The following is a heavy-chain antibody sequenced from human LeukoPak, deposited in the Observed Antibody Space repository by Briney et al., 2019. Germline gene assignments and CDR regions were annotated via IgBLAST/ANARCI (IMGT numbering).Heavy chain of an antibody. CDR3: ARTRRITMVRGGILFDP. D-gene: IGHD3-10*01. Sequence: SETLSLTCTVSGGSISGGGYYWSWIRQHPGKGLEWIGYIYYSGSTYYNPSLKSRVTISVDTSKNQFSLKLSSVTAADTAVYYCARTRRITMVRGGILFDPWGQGTLATVSS. J-gene: IGHJ5*02. CDR2: IYYSGST. V-gene: IGHV4-31*03. CDR1: GGSISGGGYY.